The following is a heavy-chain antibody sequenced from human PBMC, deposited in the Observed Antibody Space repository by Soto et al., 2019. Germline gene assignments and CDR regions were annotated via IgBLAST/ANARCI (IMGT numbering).Heavy chain of an antibody. CDR2: IYYSGST. Sequence: PSETLSLTCTVPGGSISSYYWSWIRQPPGKGLEWIGYIYYSGSTNYNPSLKSRVTISVDTSKNQFSLKLSSVTAADTAVYYCARTSGEFGVRDTDWLDPWGQGTLVTVSS. V-gene: IGHV4-59*01. D-gene: IGHD3-10*01. CDR1: GGSISSYY. CDR3: ARTSGEFGVRDTDWLDP. J-gene: IGHJ5*02.